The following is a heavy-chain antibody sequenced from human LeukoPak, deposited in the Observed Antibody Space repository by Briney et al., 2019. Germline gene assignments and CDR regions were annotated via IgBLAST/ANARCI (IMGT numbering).Heavy chain of an antibody. J-gene: IGHJ4*02. V-gene: IGHV1-2*02. D-gene: IGHD2-8*01. Sequence: GASVKVSCKASGYTFIGYYIHWVRQAPGQGLEWMGWNNPNTGGTNYAQNFQGRVTMTRDTSINTAYMELSNLRSDDTAVYYCAGSLGYCTSNVCYLKYWGQGTLVTVSS. CDR1: GYTFIGYY. CDR3: AGSLGYCTSNVCYLKY. CDR2: NNPNTGGT.